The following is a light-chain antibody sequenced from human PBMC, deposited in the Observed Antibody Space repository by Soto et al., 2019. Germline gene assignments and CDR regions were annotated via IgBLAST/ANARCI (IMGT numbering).Light chain of an antibody. CDR1: QSLLHSNGYNY. J-gene: IGKJ3*01. V-gene: IGKV2-28*01. CDR2: LGS. Sequence: DIVMTQSPLCLPVTPGEPASISCRSSQSLLHSNGYNYLDWYLQKPGQSPQLLIYLGSNRASGVPDRFSGSGSGTDFTLKISRVEAEDVGVYYCMQALQTPFTFGPGTKVDIK. CDR3: MQALQTPFT.